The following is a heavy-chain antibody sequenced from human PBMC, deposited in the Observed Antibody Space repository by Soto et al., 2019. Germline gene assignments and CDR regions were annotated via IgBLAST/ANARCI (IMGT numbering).Heavy chain of an antibody. CDR2: IIPIFGTA. J-gene: IGHJ4*02. Sequence: QVQLVQSGAEVKKPGSSVKVSCKASGGTFSSYAISWVRQAPGQGLEWMGGIIPIFGTANYAQKFQGRVTITADESKSTAYMELRSLRAEDTAVYYCASGLVGLQYWDRFDYWGQGTLVTVSS. V-gene: IGHV1-69*01. CDR1: GGTFSSYA. CDR3: ASGLVGLQYWDRFDY. D-gene: IGHD4-4*01.